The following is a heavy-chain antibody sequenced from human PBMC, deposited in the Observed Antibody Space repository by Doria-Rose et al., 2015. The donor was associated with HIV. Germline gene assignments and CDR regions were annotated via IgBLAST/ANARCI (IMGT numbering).Heavy chain of an antibody. Sequence: QITLKESGPVLVKPTETLTLTCTVSGVSLSSPGMGVSWIHQSPGKALEWLANIFSDDERSYKTSLKSRLTISRGTSKSQVVLTMTDMDPVDTATYYCARIKSSRWYHKYYFDFWGQGTLVIVSA. CDR3: ARIKSSRWYHKYYFDF. CDR2: IFSDDER. D-gene: IGHD6-13*01. V-gene: IGHV2-26*01. J-gene: IGHJ4*02. CDR1: GVSLSSPGMG.